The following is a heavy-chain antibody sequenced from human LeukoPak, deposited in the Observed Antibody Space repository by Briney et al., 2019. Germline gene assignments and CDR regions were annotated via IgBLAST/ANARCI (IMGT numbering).Heavy chain of an antibody. CDR2: ISSSSSYI. CDR3: ARDYRPDCSSTSCYSGREDWFDP. Sequence: GGSLRLSCAASGFTFSSYSMNWVRQAPGKGLEWVSSISSSSSYIYYAGSVKGRFTISRDNAKNSLYLQMNSLRAEDTAVYYCARDYRPDCSSTSCYSGREDWFDPWGQGTLVTVSS. J-gene: IGHJ5*02. D-gene: IGHD2-2*02. V-gene: IGHV3-21*01. CDR1: GFTFSSYS.